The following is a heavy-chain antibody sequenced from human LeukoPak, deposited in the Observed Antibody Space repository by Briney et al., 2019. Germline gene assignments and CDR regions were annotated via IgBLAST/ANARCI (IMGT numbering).Heavy chain of an antibody. V-gene: IGHV3-9*01. CDR1: GFTFDDYA. D-gene: IGHD3-3*01. J-gene: IGHJ4*02. CDR3: AREAPRRGEWLLYRSRRYSYFDY. CDR2: ISWNSGSI. Sequence: GGSLRLSCAASGFTFDDYAMHWVRQAPGKGLEWVSGISWNSGSIGYADSVKGRFTISRDNAKNSLYLQMNSLRAEDTAVYYCAREAPRRGEWLLYRSRRYSYFDYWGQGTLVTVSS.